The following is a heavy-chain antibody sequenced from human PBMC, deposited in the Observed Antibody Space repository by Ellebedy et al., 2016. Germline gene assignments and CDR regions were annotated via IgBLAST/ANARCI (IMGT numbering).Heavy chain of an antibody. CDR3: ARAGGWFGGLAYYFDY. CDR1: GFTLSSHC. Sequence: LSLTCXASGFTLSSHCVDWVRQAPGKGLEWVSYINSSGNTIYYADSVKGRFTISRDNAKNSLYLQMNSLRDEDTAVYYCARAGGWFGGLAYYFDYWGQGTLVTVSS. CDR2: INSSGNTI. D-gene: IGHD3-10*01. J-gene: IGHJ4*02. V-gene: IGHV3-48*02.